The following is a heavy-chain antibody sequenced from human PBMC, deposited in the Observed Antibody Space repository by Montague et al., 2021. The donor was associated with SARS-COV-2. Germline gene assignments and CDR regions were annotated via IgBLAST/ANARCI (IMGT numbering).Heavy chain of an antibody. CDR3: ARYGDNGSWFDS. J-gene: IGHJ5*01. D-gene: IGHD4-17*01. CDR1: GFSLNTSGVG. V-gene: IGHV2-5*02. Sequence: PALVKPTQTLTLTCTFSGFSLNTSGVGVGWVRQPPGKALEWLALIYWDDDKRYSPSLKSRSTISKDTTKNEVVLTMANMDPVDTATYYCARYGDNGSWFDSWGQGTLVTVSS. CDR2: IYWDDDK.